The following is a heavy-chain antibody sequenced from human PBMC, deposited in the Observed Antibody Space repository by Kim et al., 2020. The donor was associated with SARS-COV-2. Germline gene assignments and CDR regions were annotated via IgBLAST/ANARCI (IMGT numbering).Heavy chain of an antibody. CDR3: ARVLRYFFDY. Sequence: GGSLRLSCAASGFTVSSNYMSWVRQAPGKGLEWVSVIYSGGSTYYADSVKGRFTISSHNSKNTLYLQMNSLRAEDTAVYYCARVLRYFFDYWGQGTLVTVSS. J-gene: IGHJ4*02. D-gene: IGHD3-9*01. CDR1: GFTVSSNY. V-gene: IGHV3-53*04. CDR2: IYSGGST.